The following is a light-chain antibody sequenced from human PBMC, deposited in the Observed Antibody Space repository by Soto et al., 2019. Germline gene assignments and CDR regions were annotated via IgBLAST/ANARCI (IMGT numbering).Light chain of an antibody. V-gene: IGKV3-11*01. Sequence: EIFLTQSPATRSLSPGERATLSCRASQSVKTFLLWYQHRPGQAPRVLIYDASHRATGIPARFRGSGSGTDFTLTISSLEPEDAGIYYCQQRSHWPPTTFGQGTRLEIK. CDR1: QSVKTF. CDR3: QQRSHWPPTT. J-gene: IGKJ5*01. CDR2: DAS.